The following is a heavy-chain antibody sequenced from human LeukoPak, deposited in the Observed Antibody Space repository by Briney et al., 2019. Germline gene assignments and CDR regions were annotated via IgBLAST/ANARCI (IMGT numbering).Heavy chain of an antibody. CDR2: IYPGDSDT. CDR1: GYIFTNYW. Sequence: GESLKISCKVSGYIFTNYWIGWVRQMPGKGLEWMGIIYPGDSDTKFSPSFQGQVTISADKSISTTYLQWSSLKASDTAVYYCTRLHCGDYGRFDPWGQGTRVTVSS. CDR3: TRLHCGDYGRFDP. D-gene: IGHD4-17*01. V-gene: IGHV5-51*01. J-gene: IGHJ5*02.